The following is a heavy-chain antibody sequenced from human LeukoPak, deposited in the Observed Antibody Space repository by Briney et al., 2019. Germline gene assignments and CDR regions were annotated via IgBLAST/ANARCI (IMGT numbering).Heavy chain of an antibody. CDR3: ARAPRNSSTMLDY. J-gene: IGHJ4*02. CDR1: GYTFTSYW. D-gene: IGHD1-14*01. CDR2: INPDGGST. V-gene: IGHV1-46*01. Sequence: ASVKVSCKASGYTFTSYWIQWVRQAPGRGLEWMGLINPDGGSTAYAHRFQGRVIMTRDTSTSTAYMDSSSLRSEDTAVYHCARAPRNSSTMLDYWGQGTLVTVSS.